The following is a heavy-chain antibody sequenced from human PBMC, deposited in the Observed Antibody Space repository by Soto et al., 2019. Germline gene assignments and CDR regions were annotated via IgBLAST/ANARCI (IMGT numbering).Heavy chain of an antibody. Sequence: SETLSLACTVSGGSISSTAYYWGWIRQPPGKGLEWIGSMYYSGSTFYNPSLKSRVTISVDTSKNQFSLKLSSVTAADTAVYYCARQGSSYYYYGMDVWGQGTTVT. J-gene: IGHJ6*02. CDR1: GGSISSTAYY. V-gene: IGHV4-39*01. D-gene: IGHD6-6*01. CDR3: ARQGSSYYYYGMDV. CDR2: MYYSGST.